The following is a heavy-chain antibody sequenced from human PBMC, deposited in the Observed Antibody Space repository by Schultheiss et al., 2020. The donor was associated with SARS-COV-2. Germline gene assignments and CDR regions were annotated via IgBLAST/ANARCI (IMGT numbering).Heavy chain of an antibody. Sequence: GGSLRLSCAASGFTFSSYAMSWVRQAPGKGLEWVSAISGSGGSTYYADSVKGRFTISRDNSQNTLYLQMNSLRAEDTAVYYCARETGIRMVRGVGPLYGMDVWGQVTTVTVSS. CDR3: ARETGIRMVRGVGPLYGMDV. CDR2: ISGSGGST. J-gene: IGHJ6*02. V-gene: IGHV3-23*01. CDR1: GFTFSSYA. D-gene: IGHD3-10*01.